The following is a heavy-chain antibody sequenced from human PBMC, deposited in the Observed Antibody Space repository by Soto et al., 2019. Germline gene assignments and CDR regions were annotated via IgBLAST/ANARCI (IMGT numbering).Heavy chain of an antibody. V-gene: IGHV4-34*01. CDR1: GGSFSGYY. Sequence: SETLSLTCAVYGGSFSGYYWSWIRQPPGKGLEWIGEINHSGSTNYNPSLKSRVTISVDTSKNQFSLKLSSVTAADTAVYYCARAYSSGWFYYYYYGMDVWGQGTTVTVS. D-gene: IGHD6-19*01. CDR2: INHSGST. J-gene: IGHJ6*02. CDR3: ARAYSSGWFYYYYYGMDV.